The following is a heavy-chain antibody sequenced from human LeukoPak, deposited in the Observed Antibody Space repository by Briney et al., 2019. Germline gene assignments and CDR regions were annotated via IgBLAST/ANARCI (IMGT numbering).Heavy chain of an antibody. CDR2: ISGNGATT. CDR1: GLTFSTYA. CDR3: VANMYNYMDV. J-gene: IGHJ6*03. D-gene: IGHD2-2*01. Sequence: PGGSLRLSSAVSGLTFSTYAMSWVRQAPGRGLEWVSSISGNGATTYYAVSVKGRFTISRDNSKNTAFLQMNGLRAEDTAVYYAVANMYNYMDVWGKGTTVTVSS. V-gene: IGHV3-23*01.